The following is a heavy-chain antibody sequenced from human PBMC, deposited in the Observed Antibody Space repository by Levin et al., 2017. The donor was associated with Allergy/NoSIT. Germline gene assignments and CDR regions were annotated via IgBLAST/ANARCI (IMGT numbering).Heavy chain of an antibody. J-gene: IGHJ4*02. D-gene: IGHD6-19*01. CDR3: ARLAGYSRGWYLPY. CDR1: GGSLSGYY. V-gene: IGHV4-34*01. CDR2: INYSGSA. Sequence: SETLSLTCAVSGGSLSGYYWTWIRQPPGKGLEWIGEINYSGSASYNPSLRSRVTMLVDTSKNQFSLNLISVTAADTAVYYCARLAGYSRGWYLPYWGQGTLVTVSS.